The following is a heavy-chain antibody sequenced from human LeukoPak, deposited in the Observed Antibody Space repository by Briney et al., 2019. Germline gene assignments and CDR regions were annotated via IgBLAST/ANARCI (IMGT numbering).Heavy chain of an antibody. Sequence: ASVQVSCKASGYTFTGYYMHWVRQAPGQGLEWMGWINPNSGGTNYAQKFQGRVTMTRDTSISTAYMELSRLRSDDTAVYYCAREDMVRGVIIMGIDYWGQGTLATVSS. J-gene: IGHJ4*02. V-gene: IGHV1-2*02. CDR3: AREDMVRGVIIMGIDY. D-gene: IGHD3-10*01. CDR2: INPNSGGT. CDR1: GYTFTGYY.